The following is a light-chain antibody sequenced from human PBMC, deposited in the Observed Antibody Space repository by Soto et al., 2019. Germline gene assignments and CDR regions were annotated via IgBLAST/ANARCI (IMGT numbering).Light chain of an antibody. V-gene: IGKV1-5*03. CDR3: QQYDTYPVT. CDR2: QAS. J-gene: IGKJ4*01. Sequence: DLQMTQSPSTLSASVGDKVTITCRASQSISSWLAWYQQMPGTAPKVLIYQASTLKSGVPSRFSGSGSGTEFTLTISSLQPDDFATYYCQQYDTYPVTFGGGTKVETK. CDR1: QSISSW.